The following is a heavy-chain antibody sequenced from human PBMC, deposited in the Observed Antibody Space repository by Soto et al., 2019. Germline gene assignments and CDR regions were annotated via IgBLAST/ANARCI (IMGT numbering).Heavy chain of an antibody. CDR1: GGSISSSSFY. CDR2: MYYSGST. J-gene: IGHJ4*02. V-gene: IGHV4-39*01. D-gene: IGHD6-19*01. Sequence: QLQMQESGPGLVKPSETLSLTCTVSGGSISSSSFYWGWIRQPPGRGLEWIGTMYYSGSTYYNPSLKSRVTISGDTSKNQFSLKLSSVTAADTAVYYCARSVAMPGTRYSDYWGQGTLVTVSS. CDR3: ARSVAMPGTRYSDY.